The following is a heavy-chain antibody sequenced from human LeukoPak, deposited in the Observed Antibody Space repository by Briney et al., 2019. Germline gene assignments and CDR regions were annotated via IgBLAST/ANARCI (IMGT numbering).Heavy chain of an antibody. CDR2: IIPIFGTA. D-gene: IGHD5-18*01. Sequence: GASVKVSCQASGGTFSSYAISWVRQAPGQGLEWMGGIIPIFGTANYAQKFQGRVTITADESTSTAYMELSSLRSEDTAVYYCASFGYSYGTFVLASRNDCDIWGQGTMVTVSS. CDR1: GGTFSSYA. J-gene: IGHJ3*02. V-gene: IGHV1-69*01. CDR3: ASFGYSYGTFVLASRNDCDI.